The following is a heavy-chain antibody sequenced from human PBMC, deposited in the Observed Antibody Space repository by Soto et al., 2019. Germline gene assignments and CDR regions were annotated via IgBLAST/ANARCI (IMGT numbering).Heavy chain of an antibody. D-gene: IGHD3-10*01. V-gene: IGHV3-33*01. Sequence: GGSLRLSCAASGFTFSSYGMHWVRQAPGKGLEWVAVIWYDGSNKYYADSVKGRFTISRDNSKNTLYLQMNSLRAEDTAVYYCARDSSVRGVGYLYLDYWGQGTLVTVSS. CDR2: IWYDGSNK. CDR3: ARDSSVRGVGYLYLDY. J-gene: IGHJ4*02. CDR1: GFTFSSYG.